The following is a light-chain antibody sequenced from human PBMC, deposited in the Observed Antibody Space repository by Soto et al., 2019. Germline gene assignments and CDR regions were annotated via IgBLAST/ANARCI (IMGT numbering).Light chain of an antibody. CDR2: EVS. V-gene: IGLV2-14*01. Sequence: SVLTQPASVSGSPGHSITISFTGTSSDVGGYNYVSWYQQHPGKAPKLMIYEVSNRPSGVSNRFSGSKSGNTASLTISGLQAEDEADYYCSSYTSSSFCVFGTATKPTV. J-gene: IGLJ1*01. CDR1: SSDVGGYNY. CDR3: SSYTSSSFCV.